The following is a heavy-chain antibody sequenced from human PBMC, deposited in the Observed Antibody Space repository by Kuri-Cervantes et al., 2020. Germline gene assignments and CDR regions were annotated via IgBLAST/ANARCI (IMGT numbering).Heavy chain of an antibody. CDR3: TRGYSSGWYFDL. Sequence: GGSLRLSCAASGFTFRGYGMNWVRQAPGKGLEWVSYISSTGSTIYYADSVKGRFTISRDNAMNSLYLQMNSLRAKDTAVYYCTRGYSSGWYFDLWGRGTLVTVSS. CDR2: ISSTGSTI. J-gene: IGHJ2*01. CDR1: GFTFRGYG. D-gene: IGHD6-19*01. V-gene: IGHV3-48*03.